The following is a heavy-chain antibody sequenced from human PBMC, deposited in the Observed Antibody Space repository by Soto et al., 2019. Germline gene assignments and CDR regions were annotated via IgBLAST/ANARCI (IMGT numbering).Heavy chain of an antibody. J-gene: IGHJ4*02. CDR2: ISYDGSNK. CDR3: ARSGGSCYGREGCDFDY. D-gene: IGHD2-15*01. CDR1: GFTFSSYA. V-gene: IGHV3-30-3*01. Sequence: QVQLVESGGGVVQPGRSLRLSCAASGFTFSSYAMHWVRQAPGKGLEWVAVISYDGSNKYYADSVKGRFTISRDNSKNTLYLQMNSLRAEDTAVYYCARSGGSCYGREGCDFDYWGQGTLVTVSS.